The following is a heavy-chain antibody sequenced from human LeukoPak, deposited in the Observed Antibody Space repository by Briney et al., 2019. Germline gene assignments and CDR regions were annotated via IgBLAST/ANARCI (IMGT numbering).Heavy chain of an antibody. CDR1: GFTFSSYW. D-gene: IGHD6-19*01. J-gene: IGHJ4*02. CDR2: IASDGSST. Sequence: GSLRLSCAASGFTFSSYWMNWVRQAPGKGLVWVSRIASDGSSTTYADSVKGRFSISRDNSKNTLYLQMSSLRADDTAVYYCARAGGLRIAVAPIDCWGQGTLVTVSS. V-gene: IGHV3-74*01. CDR3: ARAGGLRIAVAPIDC.